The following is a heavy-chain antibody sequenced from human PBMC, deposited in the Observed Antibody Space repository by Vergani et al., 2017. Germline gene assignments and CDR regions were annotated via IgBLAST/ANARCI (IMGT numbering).Heavy chain of an antibody. D-gene: IGHD5-18*01. V-gene: IGHV3-48*01. J-gene: IGHJ4*02. CDR1: GFDFSSYI. Sequence: QLVESGGGWVQPGGSLRLSCVVSGFDFSSYIMNWVRQAPGKGLEWVSFVSTGTKSQSYAESVKGRFTISRDSAKNSLYLQMDSLRAEDTAVYYCARGLRGYSYYYWGQGTLVTVSS. CDR2: VSTGTKSQ. CDR3: ARGLRGYSYYY.